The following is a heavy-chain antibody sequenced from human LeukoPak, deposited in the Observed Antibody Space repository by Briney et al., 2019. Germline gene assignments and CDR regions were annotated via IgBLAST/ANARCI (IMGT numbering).Heavy chain of an antibody. CDR1: GFTFSSYS. CDR2: ISSSSSYI. J-gene: IGHJ5*02. Sequence: GGSLGLSCAASGFTFSSYSMNWVRQAPGKGLEWVSSISSSSSYIYYADSVKGRFTISRDNAKNSLYLQMNSLRAEDTAVYYCARDPSGSYFGGWFDPWGQGTLVTVSS. D-gene: IGHD1-26*01. V-gene: IGHV3-21*01. CDR3: ARDPSGSYFGGWFDP.